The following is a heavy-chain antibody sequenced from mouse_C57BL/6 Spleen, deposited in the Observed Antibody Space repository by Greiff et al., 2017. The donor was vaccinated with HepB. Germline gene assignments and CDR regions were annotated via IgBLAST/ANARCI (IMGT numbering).Heavy chain of an antibody. CDR3: ARWRGYGSSYGYFDV. J-gene: IGHJ1*03. V-gene: IGHV1-85*01. Sequence: QVHVKQSGPELVKPGASVKLSCKASGYTFTSYDINWVKQRPGQGLEWIGWIYPRDGSTKYNEKFKGKATLTVDTSSSTAYMELHSLTSEDSAVYFCARWRGYGSSYGYFDVWGTGTTVTVSS. CDR2: IYPRDGST. CDR1: GYTFTSYD. D-gene: IGHD1-1*01.